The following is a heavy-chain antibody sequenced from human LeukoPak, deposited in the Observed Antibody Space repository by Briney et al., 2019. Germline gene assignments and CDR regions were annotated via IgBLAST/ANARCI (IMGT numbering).Heavy chain of an antibody. J-gene: IGHJ6*03. CDR3: ARDSRIEGIVATIGVYYYMDV. CDR2: ISGSGGST. Sequence: GGSLRLSCAASGFTFSSYAMSWVRQAPGKGLEWVSAISGSGGSTYYADSVKGRFTISRDNAKNSLYLQMNSLRAEDTAVYYCARDSRIEGIVATIGVYYYMDVWGKGTTVTVSS. V-gene: IGHV3-23*01. CDR1: GFTFSSYA. D-gene: IGHD5-12*01.